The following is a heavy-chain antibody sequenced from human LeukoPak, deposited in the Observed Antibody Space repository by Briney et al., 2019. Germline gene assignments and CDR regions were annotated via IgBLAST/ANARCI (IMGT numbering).Heavy chain of an antibody. CDR1: GGSFSGYY. D-gene: IGHD2-2*01. V-gene: IGHV4-34*01. J-gene: IGHJ6*02. CDR3: ARIVVVPAASYYYYGMDV. CDR2: INHSGST. Sequence: SETLSLTCAVYGGSFSGYYWSWIRQPPGKGLEWIGEINHSGSTNYNPSLKSRVTISVDTSKNQFSLKLSSVTAADTAVYYCARIVVVPAASYYYYGMDVWGQGTTVTVSS.